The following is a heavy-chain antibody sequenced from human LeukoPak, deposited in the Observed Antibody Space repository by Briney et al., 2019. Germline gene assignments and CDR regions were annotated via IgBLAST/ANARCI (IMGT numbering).Heavy chain of an antibody. Sequence: SVKVSCKASGYTFTGYYMHWVRQAPGQGLEWMGGIIPIFGTANYAQKFQGRVTITADESTSTAYMELSSLRSEDTAVYYCARNSYGGVGYFDYWGQGTLVTVSS. V-gene: IGHV1-69*13. CDR3: ARNSYGGVGYFDY. CDR1: GYTFTGYY. D-gene: IGHD4-23*01. CDR2: IIPIFGTA. J-gene: IGHJ4*02.